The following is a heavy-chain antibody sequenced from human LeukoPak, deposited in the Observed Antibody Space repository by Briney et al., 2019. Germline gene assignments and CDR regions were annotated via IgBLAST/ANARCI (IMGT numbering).Heavy chain of an antibody. D-gene: IGHD4-23*01. J-gene: IGHJ4*02. CDR2: IYLSGST. V-gene: IGHV4-39*01. Sequence: SETLSLTCTVSGGSISSSSYYWGWFPHPPGKGLKWIGGIYLSGSTYYNPSLKSRVTISVHTPKNQFSLKLSSVTAADTAVYYCARLRDYGGTQSPYFDYWGQGTLVTVSS. CDR3: ARLRDYGGTQSPYFDY. CDR1: GGSISSSSYY.